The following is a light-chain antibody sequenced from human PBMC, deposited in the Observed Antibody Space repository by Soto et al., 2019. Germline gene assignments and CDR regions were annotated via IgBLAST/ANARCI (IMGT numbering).Light chain of an antibody. J-gene: IGLJ2*01. CDR2: DVT. CDR1: SSDIGGSNF. CDR3: CSYTGRVV. Sequence: QSALPQARSVSGSPGQSVTISCTGTSSDIGGSNFVSWYQQHPGKAPKLMIYDVTKRPSGVPDRFSGSKSGNTASLTISGLQADDEADYYCCSYTGRVVFGGGTKVTVL. V-gene: IGLV2-11*01.